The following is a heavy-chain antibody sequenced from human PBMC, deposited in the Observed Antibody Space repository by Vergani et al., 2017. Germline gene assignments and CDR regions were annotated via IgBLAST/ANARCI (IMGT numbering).Heavy chain of an antibody. V-gene: IGHV4-31*03. J-gene: IGHJ4*02. D-gene: IGHD3-9*01. Sequence: QVQLQESGPGLVKPSQTLSLTCTVSGGSLSSGGYYWSWIRQHPGKGLEWIGYIYYSGSTYYNPSLKSRVTISVDTSKNQFSLKLSSVTAADTAVYYCARGAPYDILTGYGYYFDYWGQGTLVTVSS. CDR1: GGSLSSGGYY. CDR3: ARGAPYDILTGYGYYFDY. CDR2: IYYSGST.